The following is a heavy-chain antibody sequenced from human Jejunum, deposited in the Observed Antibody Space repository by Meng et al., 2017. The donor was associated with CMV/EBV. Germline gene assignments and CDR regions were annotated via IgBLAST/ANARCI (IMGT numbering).Heavy chain of an antibody. V-gene: IGHV3-74*01. CDR2: VNGDGRIT. CDR1: GYTVSNNW. J-gene: IGHJ4*02. D-gene: IGHD5-12*01. Sequence: GYTVSNNWMDWVRQRTGKGLVWVARVNGDGRITSDADSVKGRFTISSDHAKQTFYLQMNSLRVEETALYYCYVEASMESAVVDSWGQGTLGTVSS. CDR3: YVEASMESAVVDS.